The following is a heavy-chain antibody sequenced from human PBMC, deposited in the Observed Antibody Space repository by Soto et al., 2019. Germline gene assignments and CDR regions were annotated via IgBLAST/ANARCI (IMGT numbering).Heavy chain of an antibody. CDR3: ARLVATYWFDP. CDR2: ISSSSSYI. V-gene: IGHV3-21*01. J-gene: IGHJ5*02. Sequence: GGSLRLSCAASGFTFSSYSMNWVRQAPGKGLEWVSSISSSSSYIYYADSVEGRFTISRDNAKNSLYLQMNSLRAEDTAVYYCARLVATYWFDPWGQGTLVSVSS. D-gene: IGHD5-12*01. CDR1: GFTFSSYS.